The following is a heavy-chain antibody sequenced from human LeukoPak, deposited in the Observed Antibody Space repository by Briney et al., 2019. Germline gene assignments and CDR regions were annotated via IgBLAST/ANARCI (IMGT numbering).Heavy chain of an antibody. V-gene: IGHV3-20*04. J-gene: IGHJ6*03. Sequence: PGGSLRLSCAASGFTFSSYEMNWVRQAPGKGLEWVSGINWNGGSTGYADSVKGRFTISRDNAKNSLYLQMNSLRAEDTAVYYCARCGYSYGLAYYYYYYMDVWGKGTTVTVSS. CDR2: INWNGGST. CDR1: GFTFSSYE. CDR3: ARCGYSYGLAYYYYYYMDV. D-gene: IGHD5-18*01.